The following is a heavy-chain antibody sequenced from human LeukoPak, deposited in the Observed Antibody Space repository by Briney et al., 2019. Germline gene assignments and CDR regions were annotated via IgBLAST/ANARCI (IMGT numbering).Heavy chain of an antibody. V-gene: IGHV4-39*01. CDR1: GDSISNSDYY. CDR3: ARHTNIAARRKLSYYHYYMDV. D-gene: IGHD6-6*01. J-gene: IGHJ6*03. CDR2: IYHSGTT. Sequence: SETLSLTCAVSGDSISNSDYYWGWIRQPPGKGLEWIGTIYHSGTTYYNPSVKSRVNIDVDTSKNQFSLKRSSVTAADTAVYYCARHTNIAARRKLSYYHYYMDVWDKGTTVTVSS.